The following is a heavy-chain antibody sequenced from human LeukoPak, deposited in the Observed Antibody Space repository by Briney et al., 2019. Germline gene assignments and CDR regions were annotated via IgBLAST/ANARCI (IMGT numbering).Heavy chain of an antibody. CDR1: GYTFTSYY. CDR2: INPSGGST. V-gene: IGHV1-46*01. Sequence: GASVKVSCKASGYTFTSYYMHWVRQAPGQGLGWMGIINPSGGSTSYAQKFQGRVTMTRDTSTSTVYMELSSLRSEDTAVYYCARDGGIAVAGAPHSWYYFDYWGQGTLVTVSS. J-gene: IGHJ4*02. D-gene: IGHD6-19*01. CDR3: ARDGGIAVAGAPHSWYYFDY.